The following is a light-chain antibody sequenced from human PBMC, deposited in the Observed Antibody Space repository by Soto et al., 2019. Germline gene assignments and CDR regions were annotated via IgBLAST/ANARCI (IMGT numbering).Light chain of an antibody. CDR3: QQFNTYPIT. CDR1: QDIRGA. Sequence: AIQLTQSPSSLSASVGDRATITCRASQDIRGALAWYQQKPGKPPKLLIFDVSSLQSGVPSRFSGSGSGTDFTLTISSLQAEDFATYYCQQFNTYPITFGQGTRLEIK. V-gene: IGKV1-13*02. J-gene: IGKJ5*01. CDR2: DVS.